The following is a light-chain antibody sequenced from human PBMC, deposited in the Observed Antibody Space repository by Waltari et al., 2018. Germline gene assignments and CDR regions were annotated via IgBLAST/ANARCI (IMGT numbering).Light chain of an antibody. CDR2: WAS. J-gene: IGKJ5*01. V-gene: IGKV4-1*01. CDR1: QSVLYSSNNNNY. CDR3: QQYYSTRPIT. Sequence: DIVMTQSPDSLAVSLGERATINCKSSQSVLYSSNNNNYLAWYQQKPGQPPKLLIYWASTRESGVPDRFSGSGSGTDFTLTISSLQAEDVAVYYCQQYYSTRPITFGQGTRLEIK.